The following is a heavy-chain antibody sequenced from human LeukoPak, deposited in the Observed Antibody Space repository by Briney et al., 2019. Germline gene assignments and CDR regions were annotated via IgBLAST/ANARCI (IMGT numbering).Heavy chain of an antibody. J-gene: IGHJ4*02. Sequence: SSETLSLTCTVSGGSISSCYWSWIRQPPGKGLEWIGYIYYSGSTNYNPSLKSRVTISVDTSKNQFSLKLSSVTAADTAVYYCARPRDEKSRFSGYFHWGQGTLVTVSS. V-gene: IGHV4-59*01. CDR2: IYYSGST. D-gene: IGHD3-22*01. CDR1: GGSISSCY. CDR3: ARPRDEKSRFSGYFH.